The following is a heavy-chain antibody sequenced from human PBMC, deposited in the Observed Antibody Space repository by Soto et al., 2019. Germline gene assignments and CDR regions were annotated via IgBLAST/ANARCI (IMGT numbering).Heavy chain of an antibody. V-gene: IGHV3-53*05. J-gene: IGHJ4*02. D-gene: IGHD3-22*01. Sequence: PGGSLRLSCGVSGFTVSGNSISWVRQAPGKGLEWISYIFIDGSTYYADSVRGRFSISRDTSKNTLYLQMNSLRAEDTAVYYCAGNYYDSSGYYLQVREDYWGQGTLVTVSS. CDR3: AGNYYDSSGYYLQVREDY. CDR2: IFIDGST. CDR1: GFTVSGNS.